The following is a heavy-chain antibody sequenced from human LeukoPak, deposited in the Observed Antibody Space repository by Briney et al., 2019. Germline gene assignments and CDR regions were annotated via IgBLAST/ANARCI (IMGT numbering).Heavy chain of an antibody. D-gene: IGHD3-22*01. V-gene: IGHV1-58*02. CDR2: IVVGSGNT. CDR1: GSTFSSSA. J-gene: IGHJ4*02. Sequence: SVKVSCKASGSTFSSSAMQWVRQARGHRLEWIGWIVVGSGNTNYGQEFQERVTIARDMSTSTAYMELSSLRAEDTAVYYCAAAIGTYSYGSSSYHSFDYWGQGTLVTVSS. CDR3: AAAIGTYSYGSSSYHSFDY.